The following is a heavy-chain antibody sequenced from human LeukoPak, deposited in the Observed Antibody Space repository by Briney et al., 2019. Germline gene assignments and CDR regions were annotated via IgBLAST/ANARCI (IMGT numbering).Heavy chain of an antibody. Sequence: GGSLRLSCAASGFTFSSYSMNWVRQAPGKGLEWVSSISSSSSYIYYADSVKGRFTISRDNAKNSLYLQMNSLRAEDTAVYYCARVPPGGYDAFFDYWGQGTLVTVSS. CDR2: ISSSSSYI. CDR1: GFTFSSYS. V-gene: IGHV3-21*01. J-gene: IGHJ4*02. D-gene: IGHD5-12*01. CDR3: ARVPPGGYDAFFDY.